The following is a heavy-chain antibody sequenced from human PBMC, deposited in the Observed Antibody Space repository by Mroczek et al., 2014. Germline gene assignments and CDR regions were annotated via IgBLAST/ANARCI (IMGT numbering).Heavy chain of an antibody. CDR1: GGSISSGGYY. Sequence: KESGPGLVKPSQTLSLTCTVSGGSISSGGYYWSWIRQHPGKGLEWIGYIYYSGSTYYNPSLKSRVTISVDTSKNQFSLKLSSVTAADTAVYYCARGRPRDYVVDYWGQGTLVTVSS. D-gene: IGHD4-17*01. CDR2: IYYSGST. CDR3: ARGRPRDYVVDY. V-gene: IGHV4-31*03. J-gene: IGHJ4*02.